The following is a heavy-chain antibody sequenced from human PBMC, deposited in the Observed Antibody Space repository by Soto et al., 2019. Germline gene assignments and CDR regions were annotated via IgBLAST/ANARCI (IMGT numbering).Heavy chain of an antibody. V-gene: IGHV3-21*01. CDR3: ARLGYCSSTSCYSVTPFFYGMDV. CDR2: ISSSSSYI. CDR1: GFTFSSYS. J-gene: IGHJ6*02. Sequence: GGSLRLSCAASGFTFSSYSMNWVRQAPGKGLEWVSSISSSSSYIYYADSVKGRFTISRDNAKNSLYLQMNSLRAEDTAVYYCARLGYCSSTSCYSVTPFFYGMDVWGQGTTVTVSS. D-gene: IGHD2-2*01.